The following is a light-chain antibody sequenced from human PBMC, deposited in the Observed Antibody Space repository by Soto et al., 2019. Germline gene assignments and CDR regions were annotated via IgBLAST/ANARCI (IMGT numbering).Light chain of an antibody. CDR3: SSYTNSGTYV. J-gene: IGLJ1*01. V-gene: IGLV2-14*01. CDR1: SSDVGSYNY. CDR2: EVS. Sequence: QSALTQPAAVSGSPGQSITISCTGTSSDVGSYNYVSWYQQHPGKAPKLMIYEVSNRPSGVSNRFSGSKSGNTASLTISGLQAEDEADYYCSSYTNSGTYVFGTGTKVTVL.